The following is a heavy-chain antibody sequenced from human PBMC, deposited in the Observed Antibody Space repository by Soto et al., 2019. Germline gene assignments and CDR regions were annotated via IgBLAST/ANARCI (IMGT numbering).Heavy chain of an antibody. CDR1: GYSFTSYW. CDR2: IYPGDSDT. V-gene: IGHV5-51*01. D-gene: IGHD6-19*01. J-gene: IGHJ4*02. CDR3: ARRDSSGWYAIGRPYYFDY. Sequence: PGESLKISCKGSGYSFTSYWIGCVRQMPGKGLEWMGIIYPGDSDTRYSPSFQGQVTISADKSISTAYLQWGSLKASDTAMYYCARRDSSGWYAIGRPYYFDYWGQGTLVTVSS.